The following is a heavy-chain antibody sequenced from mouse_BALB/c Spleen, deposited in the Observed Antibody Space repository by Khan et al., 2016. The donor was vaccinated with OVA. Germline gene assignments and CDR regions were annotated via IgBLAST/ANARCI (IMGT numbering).Heavy chain of an antibody. CDR1: GFTFSDYY. V-gene: IGHV5-12*02. CDR3: AREGDDGGLAY. Sequence: EVELVESGGGLVQPGGSLKLSCATSGFTFSDYYMYWVRPTPEKRLEWVAYLSNRGTTTYYPDTVRGRFTISRYKSKNTLYLQMIRLESEDTAMYYCAREGDDGGLAYWGQGTLVTVSA. J-gene: IGHJ3*01. CDR2: LSNRGTTT. D-gene: IGHD2-3*01.